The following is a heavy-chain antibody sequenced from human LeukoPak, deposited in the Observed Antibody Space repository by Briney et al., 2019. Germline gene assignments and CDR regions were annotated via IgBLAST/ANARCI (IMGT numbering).Heavy chain of an antibody. D-gene: IGHD2-15*01. CDR3: AKADRVASAATLDY. V-gene: IGHV3-23*05. J-gene: IGHJ4*02. Sequence: GGSLRLSCVASGFTFSDYAMNWVRQAPGKGLEWVSTFKTNYNQVYYAESVRGRFTISTDNSKNTLFLQMHSLRAEDTAVYYCAKADRVASAATLDYWGQGTLVTVSS. CDR1: GFTFSDYA. CDR2: FKTNYNQV.